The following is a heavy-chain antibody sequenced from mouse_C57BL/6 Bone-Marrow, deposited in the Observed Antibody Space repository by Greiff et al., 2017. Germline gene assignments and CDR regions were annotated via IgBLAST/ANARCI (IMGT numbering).Heavy chain of an antibody. CDR1: GFNIKDYY. V-gene: IGHV14-2*01. Sequence: VHVKQPGAELVKPGASVKLSCTASGFNIKDYYMHWVKQRTEQGLECIGRIDPEDGETKYDQKFKGKDPIKADTSSTTASLQLSILTSEDTAVYYCARPVYYAMDDWGQGTSVTVSS. J-gene: IGHJ4*01. CDR3: ARPVYYAMDD. CDR2: IDPEDGET.